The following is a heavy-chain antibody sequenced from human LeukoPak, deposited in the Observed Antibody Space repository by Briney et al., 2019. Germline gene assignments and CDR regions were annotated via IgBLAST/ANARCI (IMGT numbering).Heavy chain of an antibody. CDR3: ARDPKSFTMVRGVLDY. D-gene: IGHD3-10*01. CDR1: GFTFSSYA. CDR2: ISGSGGST. Sequence: PGGSLRLSCAASGFTFSSYAMSWVRQAPGKGLEWVSSISGSGGSTYYADSVKGRFTISRDNSKNTLYLQMNSLRAEDTAVYYCARDPKSFTMVRGVLDYWGQGTLVTVSS. J-gene: IGHJ4*02. V-gene: IGHV3-23*01.